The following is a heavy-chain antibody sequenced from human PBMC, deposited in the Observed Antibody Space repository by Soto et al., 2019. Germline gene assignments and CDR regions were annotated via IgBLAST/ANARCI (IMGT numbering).Heavy chain of an antibody. V-gene: IGHV4-39*01. CDR3: ARLSGSYSKFDY. CDR2: IYYSGST. Sequence: QLQLQESGPGLVKPSETLSLTCTVSGGSISSSSYYWGWIRQPPGKGLEWIGSIYYSGSTYYNPSLKSRVTISVDTSKNQFSLKLNSVTAADTAVYYCARLSGSYSKFDYWGQGTLVTVSS. J-gene: IGHJ4*02. D-gene: IGHD1-26*01. CDR1: GGSISSSSYY.